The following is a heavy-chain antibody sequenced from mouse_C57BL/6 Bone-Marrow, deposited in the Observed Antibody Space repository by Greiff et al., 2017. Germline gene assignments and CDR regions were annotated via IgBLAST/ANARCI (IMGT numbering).Heavy chain of an antibody. J-gene: IGHJ4*01. CDR1: GFNIKDYY. CDR2: IDPEDGET. V-gene: IGHV14-2*01. Sequence: VQLQQSGAELVKPGASVKLSCTASGFNIKDYYMHWVKQRTEQGLEWIGRIDPEDGETKYAPKFPGKATITADTSSNTAYLQLSSLTSEDTAVYYCAGIYYGYAMDYWGQGTSVTVSS. D-gene: IGHD1-1*01. CDR3: AGIYYGYAMDY.